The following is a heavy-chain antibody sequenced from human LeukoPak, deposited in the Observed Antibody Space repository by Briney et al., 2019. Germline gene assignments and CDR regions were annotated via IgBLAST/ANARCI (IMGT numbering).Heavy chain of an antibody. V-gene: IGHV3-21*06. CDR1: GLTFSSFS. J-gene: IGHJ4*02. D-gene: IGHD3-22*01. CDR3: ARLRRNSDKSGFYYYYDY. CDR2: IDTVASYI. Sequence: GGSLRLSCAASGLTFSSFSFNWVRQGPGKGLEWVSSIDTVASYIYYADSVKGRFTISRDNAKNSLYLQMNSLRAEDTGVYYCARLRRNSDKSGFYYYYDYWGQGTLVTVSS.